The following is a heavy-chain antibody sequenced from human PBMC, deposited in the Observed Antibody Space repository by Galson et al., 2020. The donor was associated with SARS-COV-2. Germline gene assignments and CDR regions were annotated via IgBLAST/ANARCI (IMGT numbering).Heavy chain of an antibody. Sequence: GESLKISCTASGFTFDNYAMSWVRQAPGKGLEWVSTISGSGANTYYADSVKGRFTISRDNSKNRVYLQMSSLRAEDTATYFCAKDGGGWLTSGWYYFDYWGQRTLVTVSS. CDR1: GFTFDNYA. J-gene: IGHJ4*02. V-gene: IGHV3-23*01. CDR3: AKDGGGWLTSGWYYFDY. D-gene: IGHD6-19*01. CDR2: ISGSGANT.